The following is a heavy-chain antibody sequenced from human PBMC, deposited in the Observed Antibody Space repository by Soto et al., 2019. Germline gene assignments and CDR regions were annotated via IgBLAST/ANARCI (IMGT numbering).Heavy chain of an antibody. CDR2: IYWDDDK. CDR1: GSSLSASGVG. D-gene: IGHD3-9*01. V-gene: IGHV2-5*02. CDR3: ARLYYDILTAYLALGAFDI. Sequence: QITLKESGPTLVKSTQTLTLTCTFSGSSLSASGVGVGWIRQPPGEALEWLALIYWDDDKRYSPSLKSRLTITRDTSKNQVVLTMSDMDPVDTATYYCARLYYDILTAYLALGAFDIWGQGTMVTVSS. J-gene: IGHJ3*02.